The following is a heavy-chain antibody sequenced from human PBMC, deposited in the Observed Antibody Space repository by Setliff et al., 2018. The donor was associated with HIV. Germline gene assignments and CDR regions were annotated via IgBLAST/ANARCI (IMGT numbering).Heavy chain of an antibody. V-gene: IGHV4-34*01. J-gene: IGHJ4*02. CDR1: GGSFSGYY. Sequence: ETLSLTCAVYGGSFSGYYWSWIRQPPGKGLEWIGEVTHSGRTNYNPSLESRVTTSVDTSKKQFSLRLTSVTAADTAVYYCARGVRDNRGWSSYYFDYWGQGTLVTVSS. CDR2: VTHSGRT. D-gene: IGHD3-10*01. CDR3: ARGVRDNRGWSSYYFDY.